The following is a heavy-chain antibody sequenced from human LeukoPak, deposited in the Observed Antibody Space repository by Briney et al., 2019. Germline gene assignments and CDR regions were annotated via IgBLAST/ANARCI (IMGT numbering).Heavy chain of an antibody. D-gene: IGHD3-3*01. CDR1: GFTLSNCW. Sequence: GGSLRLSCAASGFTLSNCWMHWVRQAPGKGLVWVSLLNSDGSSTNYADSVKGRFTISRDSAKNTLYLQMNSLRADDTAVYYCARGGVVGGLDYWGQGTLVTVSS. CDR3: ARGGVVGGLDY. V-gene: IGHV3-74*01. J-gene: IGHJ4*02. CDR2: LNSDGSST.